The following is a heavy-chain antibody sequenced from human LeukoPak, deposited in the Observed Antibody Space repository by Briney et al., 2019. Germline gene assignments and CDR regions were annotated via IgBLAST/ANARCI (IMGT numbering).Heavy chain of an antibody. D-gene: IGHD3-9*01. J-gene: IGHJ4*02. CDR3: AKWGDYDVLTGYYDPDY. CDR2: ITGSGGIT. Sequence: GASLRLSCVASGFTFSNYAMSWVRQAPGKGLEWVSAITGSGGITYYAGSVKGRFTISRDNSKNTLYLQMNSLRAEDTAVYYCAKWGDYDVLTGYYDPDYWGQGTLVTVSS. CDR1: GFTFSNYA. V-gene: IGHV3-23*01.